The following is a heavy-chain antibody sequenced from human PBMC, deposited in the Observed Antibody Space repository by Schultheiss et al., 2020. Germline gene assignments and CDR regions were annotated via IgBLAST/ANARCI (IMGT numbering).Heavy chain of an antibody. V-gene: IGHV4-39*07. J-gene: IGHJ5*02. CDR3: ARVLSRYGTAFDP. CDR2: IYYSGST. D-gene: IGHD5-18*01. CDR1: VGSISSSTYS. Sequence: SETLSLTCTVSVGSISSSTYSWDWIRQPPGKGLEWIGTIYYSGSTYYNPSLKSRVTISVDTSKNQFSLKLNSVTAADTAVYYCARVLSRYGTAFDPWGQGTLVTVSS.